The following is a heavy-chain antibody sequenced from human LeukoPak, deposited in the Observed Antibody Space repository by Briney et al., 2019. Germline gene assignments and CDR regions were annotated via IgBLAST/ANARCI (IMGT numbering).Heavy chain of an antibody. J-gene: IGHJ4*02. CDR3: ARDFYYGSGSPTYYFDY. CDR2: INPNSGGT. Sequence: ASVKVSCKASGGTFSSYAISWVRQAPGQGLEWMGWINPNSGGTNYAQKFQGRVTMTRDTSISTAYMELSRLRSDDTAVYYCARDFYYGSGSPTYYFDYWGQGTLVTVSS. V-gene: IGHV1-2*02. D-gene: IGHD3-10*01. CDR1: GGTFSSYA.